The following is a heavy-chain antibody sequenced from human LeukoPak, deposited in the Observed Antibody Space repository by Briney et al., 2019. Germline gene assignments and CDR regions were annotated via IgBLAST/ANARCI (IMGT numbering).Heavy chain of an antibody. V-gene: IGHV3-48*01. D-gene: IGHD3-10*01. CDR3: ARESYYGSSDAFDI. CDR1: GFTFSPYS. CDR2: ITSSSRTI. Sequence: GGSLRLSCTASGFTFSPYSMNWVRQAPGRGLEWLSYITSSSRTIYYADSVKGRFTISRDNAKNSLFLQMNSLRAEDTAVYYCARESYYGSSDAFDIWGQGTMVTVSS. J-gene: IGHJ3*02.